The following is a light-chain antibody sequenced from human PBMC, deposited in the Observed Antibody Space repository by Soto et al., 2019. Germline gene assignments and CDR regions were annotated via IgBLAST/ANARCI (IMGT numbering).Light chain of an antibody. CDR1: QSVSSN. CDR2: GAS. J-gene: IGKJ5*01. CDR3: QQRTNWPPSIT. V-gene: IGKV3-15*01. Sequence: EIVMTQSPAPLSVSPGEGATLSCRSSQSVSSNLAWYQQKPGQAPRLLIYGASTRATGIPARFSGSGSGTDFTRTISSLEPEDFAVYYCQQRTNWPPSITLGQGTRLEIK.